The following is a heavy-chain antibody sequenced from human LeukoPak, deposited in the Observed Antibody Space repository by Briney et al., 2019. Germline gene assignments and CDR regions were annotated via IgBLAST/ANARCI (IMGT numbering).Heavy chain of an antibody. V-gene: IGHV1-2*02. CDR1: GYIFSGHH. CDR2: INPATGGT. CDR3: ARGWSGGDDN. Sequence: ASVKVSCTTSGYIFSGHHLHWLRQAPGQGPGWMAWINPATGGTQYKQKFQGRITVTRDTSIRTTYMELSSLTSGDTAVYYCARGWSGGDDNWGQGTLVTVSS. D-gene: IGHD3-3*01. J-gene: IGHJ4*02.